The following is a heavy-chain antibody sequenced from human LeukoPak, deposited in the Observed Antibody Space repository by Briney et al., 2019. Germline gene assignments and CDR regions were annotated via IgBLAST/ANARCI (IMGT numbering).Heavy chain of an antibody. Sequence: PSETLSLTCTVSGGSISSGSYYWSWIRQPAGKGLEWIGYIYYSGSTNYNPSLKSRVTISVDTSKDQFSLKLSSVTAADTAVYYCASCERGYSYGYDYYYYMDVWGKGTTVTVSS. CDR3: ASCERGYSYGYDYYYYMDV. V-gene: IGHV4-61*10. CDR2: IYYSGST. J-gene: IGHJ6*03. D-gene: IGHD5-18*01. CDR1: GGSISSGSYY.